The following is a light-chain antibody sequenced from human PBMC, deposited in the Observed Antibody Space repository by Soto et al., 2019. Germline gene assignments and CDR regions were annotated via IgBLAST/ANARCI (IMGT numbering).Light chain of an antibody. CDR3: QQYESFPRT. CDR1: QRINNW. J-gene: IGKJ1*01. CDR2: KAS. V-gene: IGKV1-5*03. Sequence: DIQMTQSPSTLSASVGDRVTITYRASQRINNWLAWYQQKPGKAPKLFIFKASTLESGVTSRFSGSGSGTEFTLSISSLQPDDFATYFCQQYESFPRTFGQGTKVEI.